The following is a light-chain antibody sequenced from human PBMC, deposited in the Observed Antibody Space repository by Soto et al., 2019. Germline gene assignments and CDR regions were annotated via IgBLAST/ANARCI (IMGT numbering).Light chain of an antibody. Sequence: QSALTQPASVSGSPGQSITISCTGTSSDVGGYNYVSWYQQHPGKAPKLMIYDVSNRPSGVSNRFSGSKSGNTASLTISGLQAEDDADYYCSSYTSSSTLGVFGTGTKLT. CDR3: SSYTSSSTLGV. CDR1: SSDVGGYNY. CDR2: DVS. V-gene: IGLV2-14*01. J-gene: IGLJ1*01.